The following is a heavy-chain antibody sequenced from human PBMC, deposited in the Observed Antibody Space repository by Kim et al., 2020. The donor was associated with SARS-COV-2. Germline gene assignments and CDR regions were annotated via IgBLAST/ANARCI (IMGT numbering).Heavy chain of an antibody. V-gene: IGHV1-69*13. D-gene: IGHD2-2*01. CDR2: IIPIFGTA. J-gene: IGHJ1*01. CDR3: ARVVVVPATLPGEIEYFQH. Sequence: SVKVSCKASGGTFSSYAISWVRQAPGQGLEWMGGIIPIFGTANYAQKFQGRVTITADESTSTAYMELSSLRSEDTAVYYCARVVVVPATLPGEIEYFQHWGQGTLVTVSS. CDR1: GGTFSSYA.